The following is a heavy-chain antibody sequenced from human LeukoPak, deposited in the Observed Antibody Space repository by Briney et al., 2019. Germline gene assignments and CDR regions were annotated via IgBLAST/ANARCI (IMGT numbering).Heavy chain of an antibody. CDR1: GGSISSYY. D-gene: IGHD6-19*01. CDR2: IYSSGST. V-gene: IGHV4-4*09. J-gene: IGHJ5*02. Sequence: SETLSLTCTVSGGSISSYYWSWIRQPPGKGLEWIGYIYSSGSTNYNPSLESRVTISVDTSKNQFSLKLSSVTAADTAVYYCAMMRLAYNWFDPWGQGTLVTVSS. CDR3: AMMRLAYNWFDP.